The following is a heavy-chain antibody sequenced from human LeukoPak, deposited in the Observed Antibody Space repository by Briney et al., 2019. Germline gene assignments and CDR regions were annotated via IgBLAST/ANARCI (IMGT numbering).Heavy chain of an antibody. V-gene: IGHV3-20*04. CDR1: GFTFSSYW. J-gene: IGHJ4*02. CDR3: ARGRYYDFWSGYSDY. CDR2: INWNGGSA. Sequence: GGSLRLSCAASGFTFSSYWMHWVRQAPGKGLEWVSGINWNGGSAGYADSVKGRFTISRDNAKKSLFLQMNSLRAEDTALYYCARGRYYDFWSGYSDYWGQGTLVTVSS. D-gene: IGHD3-3*01.